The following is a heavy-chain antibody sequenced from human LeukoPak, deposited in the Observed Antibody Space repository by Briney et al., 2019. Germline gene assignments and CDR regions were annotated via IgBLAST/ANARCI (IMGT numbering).Heavy chain of an antibody. Sequence: GGSLRLSRAASGFTFSSYSMNWARQAPGKGLEWVSSISSSSSYIYYADSVKGRFTISRDNAKNSLYLQMNSLRAEDTAVYYCARERAVTTGIRSYYYYYMDVWGKGTTVTVSS. CDR3: ARERAVTTGIRSYYYYYMDV. CDR1: GFTFSSYS. D-gene: IGHD4-11*01. CDR2: ISSSSSYI. V-gene: IGHV3-21*01. J-gene: IGHJ6*03.